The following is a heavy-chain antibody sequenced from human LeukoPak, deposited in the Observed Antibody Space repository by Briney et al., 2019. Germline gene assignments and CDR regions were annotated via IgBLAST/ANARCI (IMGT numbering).Heavy chain of an antibody. V-gene: IGHV3-23*01. CDR1: GFTFSSYG. D-gene: IGHD1-26*01. Sequence: GGSLRLSCAASGFTFSSYGMSWVRQAPGKGLEWVSAISGSGGSTYYADSVKGRFTISRDNSKNTLYLQMNSLRAEDTAVYYCAKGRIVGATRGGFDYWGQGTLVTVSS. CDR3: AKGRIVGATRGGFDY. CDR2: ISGSGGST. J-gene: IGHJ4*02.